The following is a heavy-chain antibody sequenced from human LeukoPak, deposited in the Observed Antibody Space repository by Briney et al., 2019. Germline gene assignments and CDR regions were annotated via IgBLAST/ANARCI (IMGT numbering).Heavy chain of an antibody. CDR2: IWHDGSIE. V-gene: IGHV3-33*03. J-gene: IGHJ6*02. CDR1: GFTFSGSD. CDR3: ATGPLNGYGMGD. Sequence: PGGSLRLSCAASGFTFSGSDMHWVRQAPGKGLKWVAVIWHDGSIESYADSVKGRFTVSRDNSKTTLYLQMNSLRAEDTAVYYCATGPLNGYGMGDWGQGTTVTVSS.